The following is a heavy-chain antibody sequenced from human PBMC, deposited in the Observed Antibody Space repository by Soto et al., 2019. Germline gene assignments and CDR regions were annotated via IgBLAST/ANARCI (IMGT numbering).Heavy chain of an antibody. CDR3: AKGIGGSYLANWFDP. V-gene: IGHV3-30*18. D-gene: IGHD1-26*01. CDR2: ISYDGSNK. Sequence: GGSLRLSCAASGFTFSSYGMHWVRQAPGKGLEWVAVISYDGSNKYYADSVKGRFTISRGNSKNTLYLQMNSLRAEDTAVYYCAKGIGGSYLANWFDPWGQGNLVTVSS. CDR1: GFTFSSYG. J-gene: IGHJ5*02.